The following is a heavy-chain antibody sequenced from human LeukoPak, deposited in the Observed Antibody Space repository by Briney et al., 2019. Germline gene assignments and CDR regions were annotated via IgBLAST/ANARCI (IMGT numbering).Heavy chain of an antibody. V-gene: IGHV3-74*01. D-gene: IGHD2-2*01. CDR3: ARDGGYCSSTSCSRSP. CDR1: GFTFTNYW. J-gene: IGHJ5*02. CDR2: INTDGSST. Sequence: GGSLRLSCAASGFTFTNYWMHWVRQAPGKGLVWVSRINTDGSSTSYADSVKGRFTISRDNAKNTLYLQMNSLRAEDTAVYYCARDGGYCSSTSCSRSPWGQGTLVTVSS.